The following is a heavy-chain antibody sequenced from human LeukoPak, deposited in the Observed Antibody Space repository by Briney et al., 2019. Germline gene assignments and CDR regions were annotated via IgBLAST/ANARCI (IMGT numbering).Heavy chain of an antibody. Sequence: QPGGSLRLSCAASGFTFSDHWMSWVRQAPGRGLEWVANIKQDGSEKYYVGSVKGRFAMSRDNTKNSLYLQMNSLTADDTAIYYCARGRPKVTTRHYFDSWGQGTLVTVSS. V-gene: IGHV3-7*01. J-gene: IGHJ4*02. CDR3: ARGRPKVTTRHYFDS. CDR2: IKQDGSEK. CDR1: GFTFSDHW. D-gene: IGHD4-17*01.